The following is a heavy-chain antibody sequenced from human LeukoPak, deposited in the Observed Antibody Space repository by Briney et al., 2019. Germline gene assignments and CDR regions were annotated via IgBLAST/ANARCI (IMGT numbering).Heavy chain of an antibody. J-gene: IGHJ6*02. CDR2: ISGSGGST. V-gene: IGHV3-23*01. CDR1: GFTFSSYT. CDR3: AKDLSPLYYYYGMDV. Sequence: GGSLRLSCAASGFTFSSYTMSWVRQAPGKGLEWVSRISGSGGSTYYADSVKGRFTISRDNSKNTLYLQMNSLSAEDTAVYYCAKDLSPLYYYYGMDVWGQGTTVTVSS.